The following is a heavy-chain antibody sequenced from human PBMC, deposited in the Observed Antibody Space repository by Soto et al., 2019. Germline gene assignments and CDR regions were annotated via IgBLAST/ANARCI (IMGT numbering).Heavy chain of an antibody. CDR2: FYWEHDK. Sequence: QITLKESGPTLVKPQQTLTLTCTSSGFPLGTSGWGVAWVRRPPGKALEWLALFYWEHDKRYSPSLKSRLTITQDTSKNQVVLTMTNMDPVDTATYYCAHSPGGGVIAEYFDYWGQGTLVTVSS. D-gene: IGHD3-16*02. CDR3: AHSPGGGVIAEYFDY. V-gene: IGHV2-5*02. J-gene: IGHJ4*02. CDR1: GFPLGTSGWG.